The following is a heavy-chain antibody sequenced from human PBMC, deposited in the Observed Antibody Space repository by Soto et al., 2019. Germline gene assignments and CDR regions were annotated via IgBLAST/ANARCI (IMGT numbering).Heavy chain of an antibody. D-gene: IGHD3-10*01. Sequence: PGGSLRLSCAASGFTFSSYAMSWVRQAPGKGLEWVSAISGSGGSTYYADSVKGRFTISRDNSKTTLYLQMNSLRAEDTAVNYCAKYYYGSGSIRAFDIWGQGTMVTVSS. CDR1: GFTFSSYA. V-gene: IGHV3-23*01. CDR2: ISGSGGST. CDR3: AKYYYGSGSIRAFDI. J-gene: IGHJ3*02.